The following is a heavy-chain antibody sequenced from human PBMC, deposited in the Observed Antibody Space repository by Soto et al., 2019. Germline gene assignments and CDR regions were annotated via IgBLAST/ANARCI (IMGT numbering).Heavy chain of an antibody. CDR2: IYYSGST. CDR3: AREPKYYYDSSGYLNWFDP. D-gene: IGHD3-22*01. J-gene: IGHJ5*02. V-gene: IGHV4-30-4*01. CDR1: GGSISSGDYY. Sequence: SETLSLTCTVSGGSISSGDYYWSWIRQPPGKGLEWIGYIYYSGSTYYNPSLKSRVTISVDTSKNQFSLKLSSVTAADTAVYYCAREPKYYYDSSGYLNWFDPWGQGTLVTVSS.